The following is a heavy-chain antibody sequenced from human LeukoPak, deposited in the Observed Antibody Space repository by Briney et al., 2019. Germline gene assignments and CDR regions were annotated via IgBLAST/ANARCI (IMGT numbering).Heavy chain of an antibody. CDR3: ARDRDIVVVVAATIDY. D-gene: IGHD2-15*01. J-gene: IGHJ4*02. V-gene: IGHV3-23*01. CDR2: ISGSGGTT. Sequence: GGSLRLSCAASGFTFSTYAMSWVRQAPGKGLEWVSAISGSGGTTYFADSVKGRFTISRDNSKNTLYLQMNSLRAEDTAVYYRARDRDIVVVVAATIDYWGQGTLVTVSS. CDR1: GFTFSTYA.